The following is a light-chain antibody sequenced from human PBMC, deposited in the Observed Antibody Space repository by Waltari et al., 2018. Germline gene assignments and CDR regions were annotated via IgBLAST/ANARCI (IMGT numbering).Light chain of an antibody. J-gene: IGLJ3*02. CDR2: DVS. V-gene: IGLV2-23*02. Sequence: QSALTQPAAVSGSPGQSVTISCTGASSDIGRYDIVSWYQQHPGNAPKLVISDVSNRPSGVSDRFSGCKSGDTASLTISGVQFEDEADYYCCSYAGNYVWVFGGGTRLTVL. CDR1: SSDIGRYDI. CDR3: CSYAGNYVWV.